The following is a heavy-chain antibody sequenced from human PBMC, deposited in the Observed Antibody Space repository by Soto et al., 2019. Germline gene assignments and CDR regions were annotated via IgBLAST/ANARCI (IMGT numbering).Heavy chain of an antibody. CDR3: ARDELKRAARLGYYYYYGMDV. CDR2: IIPIFGTA. V-gene: IGHV1-69*01. J-gene: IGHJ6*02. Sequence: QVQLVQSGAEVKKPGSSVKVSCKASGGTFSSYAISWVRQAPGQGLEWIGGIIPIFGTANYAQKFQGRVTITADESTRTAYMEPSSLRSEDTAMYYCARDELKRAARLGYYYYYGMDVWGQGPTVTVSS. CDR1: GGTFSSYA. D-gene: IGHD6-6*01.